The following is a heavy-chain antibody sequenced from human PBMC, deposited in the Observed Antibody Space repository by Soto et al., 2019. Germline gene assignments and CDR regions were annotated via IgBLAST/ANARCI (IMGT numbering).Heavy chain of an antibody. Sequence: PGGSLRLSCAASGFTVSNTYMSWVRQAPGKGLEWVSVIYGGGTTYHADSVKGRFSSSRDNSKNTLYLQMNSLRAEDTAVYYCARGGSSGTYYAHWNFDLWGRGTLVTVSS. CDR2: IYGGGTT. V-gene: IGHV3-66*01. CDR1: GFTVSNTY. D-gene: IGHD3-10*01. J-gene: IGHJ2*01. CDR3: ARGGSSGTYYAHWNFDL.